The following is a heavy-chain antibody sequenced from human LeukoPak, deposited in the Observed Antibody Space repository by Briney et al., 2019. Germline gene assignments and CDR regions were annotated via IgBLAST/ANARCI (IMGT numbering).Heavy chain of an antibody. CDR2: IRYDGSNK. Sequence: PGGSLRLSCAASGFTFSSYGMHWVRQAPGKGLEWVAFIRYDGSNKYYADSVKGRFTISRDNSKNTLYLQMNSLRAEDTAVYYCAKSPVAYSSSWYVVYWGQGTLVTVSS. J-gene: IGHJ4*02. CDR1: GFTFSSYG. V-gene: IGHV3-30*02. CDR3: AKSPVAYSSSWYVVY. D-gene: IGHD6-13*01.